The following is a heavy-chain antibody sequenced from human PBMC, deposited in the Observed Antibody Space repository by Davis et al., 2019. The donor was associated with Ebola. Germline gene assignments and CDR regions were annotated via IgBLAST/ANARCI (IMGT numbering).Heavy chain of an antibody. CDR2: MYYGGST. Sequence: MPSETLSLTCTVSGGSISSSSYYWGWIGQPPGKGLEWIGSMYYGGSTYYNPSLKSRVTISVDTSKNQFSLKLSSVTAADTAVYYCARHVFRGSLTNGMDVWGQGTTVSVSS. J-gene: IGHJ6*02. CDR1: GGSISSSSYY. D-gene: IGHD3-10*01. V-gene: IGHV4-39*01. CDR3: ARHVFRGSLTNGMDV.